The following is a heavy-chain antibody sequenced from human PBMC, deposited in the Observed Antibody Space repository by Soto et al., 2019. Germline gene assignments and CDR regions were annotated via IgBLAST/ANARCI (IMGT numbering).Heavy chain of an antibody. CDR3: ANPYGDYDFDY. J-gene: IGHJ4*02. Sequence: SCAASGFTFSSYAIHWLRQAPGKGLEWVGDISYNGIDTWYADSVKGRFTISRDNSKNTLYLQMNSLRAEDTAVYYCANPYGDYDFDYWGQGTLVTVSS. CDR1: GFTFSSYA. D-gene: IGHD4-17*01. V-gene: IGHV3-30*18. CDR2: ISYNGIDT.